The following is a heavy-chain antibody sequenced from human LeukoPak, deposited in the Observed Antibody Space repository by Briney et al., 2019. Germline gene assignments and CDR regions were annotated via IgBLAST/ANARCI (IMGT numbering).Heavy chain of an antibody. V-gene: IGHV1-2*06. Sequence: ASVKVSCKASVYIFTGHYMNWVRQVPGQGLEWMGRINPKTGGTNYAQNFQGRVTMTRDTSISTTYMELSRLRPDDTAVYYCARVGDGLNDAFDIWGQGTMVTVSS. CDR1: VYIFTGHY. CDR2: INPKTGGT. D-gene: IGHD5-24*01. CDR3: ARVGDGLNDAFDI. J-gene: IGHJ3*02.